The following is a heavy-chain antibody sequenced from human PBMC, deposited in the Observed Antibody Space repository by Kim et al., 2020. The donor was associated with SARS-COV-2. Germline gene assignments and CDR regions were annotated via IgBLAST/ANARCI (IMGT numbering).Heavy chain of an antibody. CDR3: ARETRVVFEGMTV. CDR2: ISAYTGDL. V-gene: IGHV1-18*01. CDR1: GYSFREYY. D-gene: IGHD1-1*01. J-gene: IGHJ6*02. Sequence: ASVKVSCKASGYSFREYYYSWVRQAPGQGLEWLGRISAYTGDLAYAPRFQGRVTMTTDPSTNTVYLELRSLRSDDTALYYCARETRVVFEGMTVWGQGTT.